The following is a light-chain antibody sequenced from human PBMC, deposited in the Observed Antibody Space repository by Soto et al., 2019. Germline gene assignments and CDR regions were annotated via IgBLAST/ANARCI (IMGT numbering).Light chain of an antibody. CDR3: SSYRSSSTYV. CDR1: SSDVGGYNS. J-gene: IGLJ1*01. V-gene: IGLV2-14*03. CDR2: NVS. Sequence: QSVLTQPASVSGSPGQSITISCTGTSSDVGGYNSVSWYHQHPGKAPKLMIYNVSNRPSGISDRFSGSRSGNTASLTISGLPAEYEADYYCSSYRSSSTYVFVTGTKVTFL.